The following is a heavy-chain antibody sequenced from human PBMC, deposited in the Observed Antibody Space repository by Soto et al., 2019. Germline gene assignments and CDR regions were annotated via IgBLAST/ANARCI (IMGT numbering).Heavy chain of an antibody. CDR1: GFTFSRYA. CDR2: ISGSGGST. D-gene: IGHD1-26*01. V-gene: IGHV3-23*01. CDR3: AQSSGRYFLPAP. Sequence: GGSLRDSCAGSGFTFSRYAMSGGRQAPGKGLEWVSAISGSGGSTYYADSVKGRFTISRDNSKNTRYLQKNSLRAEDTAGYYYAQSSGRYFLPAPSGQGSLVPVSS. J-gene: IGHJ5*01.